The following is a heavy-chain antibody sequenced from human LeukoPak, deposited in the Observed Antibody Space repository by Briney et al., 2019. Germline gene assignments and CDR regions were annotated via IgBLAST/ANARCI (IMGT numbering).Heavy chain of an antibody. D-gene: IGHD2-8*02. V-gene: IGHV3-23*01. CDR1: GFTFSNYA. CDR2: ITGSGGGT. J-gene: IGHJ4*02. Sequence: AGSLRLSCAASGFTFSNYAMSRVRQAPGKGLEWVSTITGSGGGTYYADSVKGRFTISRDNSRNTLYLQMNSLRAEDTAVYYCAIEKGSDPGPYDYWGQGTLVTVSS. CDR3: AIEKGSDPGPYDY.